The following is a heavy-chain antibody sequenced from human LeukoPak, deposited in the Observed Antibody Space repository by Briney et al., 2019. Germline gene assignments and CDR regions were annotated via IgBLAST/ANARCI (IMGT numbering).Heavy chain of an antibody. D-gene: IGHD3-16*02. CDR2: IYYSGST. Sequence: SETLPLTCTVSGGSISSYYWSWIRQPPGKGLEWIGYIYYSGSTNYNPSLKSRVTISVDTSKNQFSLKLSSVTAADTAVYYCARVIHRYDYVWGTYRYFDYWGQGTLVTVSS. CDR3: ARVIHRYDYVWGTYRYFDY. J-gene: IGHJ4*02. V-gene: IGHV4-59*01. CDR1: GGSISSYY.